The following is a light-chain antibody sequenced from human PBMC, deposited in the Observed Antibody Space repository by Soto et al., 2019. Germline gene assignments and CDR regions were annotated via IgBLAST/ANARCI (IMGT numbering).Light chain of an antibody. J-gene: IGKJ4*01. V-gene: IGKV1-39*01. CDR3: QQSYSTPLT. CDR1: QSITSY. CDR2: AAS. Sequence: DIQMTQSPSSLSASVGDTVTITCRASQSITSYLNWYQQKPGTAPKLLIFAASSLQSGVPSRFSGRPSGTECTLPISSLQPEDFVTYYCQQSYSTPLTFGGGTKVEIK.